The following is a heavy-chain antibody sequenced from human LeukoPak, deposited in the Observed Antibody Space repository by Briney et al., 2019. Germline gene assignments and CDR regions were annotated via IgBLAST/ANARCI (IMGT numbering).Heavy chain of an antibody. J-gene: IGHJ6*03. CDR2: ISSDGTNT. D-gene: IGHD2-8*01. CDR1: GFTFSSHW. CDR3: ARRGVDSYYYYMDV. V-gene: IGHV3-74*01. Sequence: GGSLRLSCAASGFTFSSHWMHWVRQAPGKGLVWVSRISSDGTNTNYADSVKGRFTISRDNAKNTLYLQMNSLRVEDTAVYYCARRGVDSYYYYMDVWGTGTTVIVSS.